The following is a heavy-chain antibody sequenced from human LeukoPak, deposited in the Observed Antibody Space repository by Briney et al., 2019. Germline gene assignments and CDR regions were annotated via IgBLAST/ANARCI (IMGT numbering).Heavy chain of an antibody. CDR3: ARWGDRRGGAFDI. CDR1: GFTFSTYT. D-gene: IGHD3-16*01. CDR2: ISSSSSYI. J-gene: IGHJ3*02. Sequence: AGGSLRLSRAASGFTFSTYTMNWVRQAPGKGLEWVSPISSSSSYIYYADSVKGRFTISRDNAKNSLYLQMNSLRPEDTALYYCARWGDRRGGAFDIWGQGTMVTVSS. V-gene: IGHV3-21*01.